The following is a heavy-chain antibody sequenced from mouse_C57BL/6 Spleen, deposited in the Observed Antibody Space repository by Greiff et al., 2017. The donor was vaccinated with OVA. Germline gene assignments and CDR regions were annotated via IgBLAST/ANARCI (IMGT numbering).Heavy chain of an antibody. V-gene: IGHV1-69*01. Sequence: QVQLQQPGAELVMPGASVKLSCKASGYTFTSYWMHWVKQRPGQGLGWSGEIDPSASSNNYNQKFKGKSTLTVDKSSRTAYMQLSSLTSEDSAVYYCARSGATMVTTAYWGQGTLVTVSA. CDR1: GYTFTSYW. J-gene: IGHJ3*01. CDR3: ARSGATMVTTAY. CDR2: IDPSASSN. D-gene: IGHD2-2*01.